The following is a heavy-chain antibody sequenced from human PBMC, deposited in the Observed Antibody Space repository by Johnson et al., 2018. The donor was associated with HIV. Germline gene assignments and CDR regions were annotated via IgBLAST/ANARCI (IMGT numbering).Heavy chain of an antibody. CDR3: ARVGPRSKGGPVDAFDI. CDR1: GFTFDDFG. Sequence: VQLVESGGGVVRPGGSLRLSCAASGFTFDDFGMGWVRQAPGKGLEWVSGINWNGGRTGYADSVKGRFTISRDNAKNSLYLQMNSLRAEDTAVYYCARVGPRSKGGPVDAFDIWGQGTMVTVSS. CDR2: INWNGGRT. J-gene: IGHJ3*02. V-gene: IGHV3-20*04. D-gene: IGHD3-16*01.